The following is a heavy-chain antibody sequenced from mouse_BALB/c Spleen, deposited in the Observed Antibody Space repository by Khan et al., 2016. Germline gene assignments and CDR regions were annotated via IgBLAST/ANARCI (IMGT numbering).Heavy chain of an antibody. Sequence: EVELVESGGGLVQPGGSLRLACATSGFTFTDYYMSWVRQPPGKALEWLGFIRNKAKGYTTENSASVKGRFTISRANSHSILYLQMTTLRAEDSATYYCARDITYGSSPDWYYDVWGAGTTVTVSS. CDR3: ARDITYGSSPDWYYDV. D-gene: IGHD1-1*01. J-gene: IGHJ1*01. V-gene: IGHV7-3*02. CDR1: GFTFTDYY. CDR2: IRNKAKGYTT.